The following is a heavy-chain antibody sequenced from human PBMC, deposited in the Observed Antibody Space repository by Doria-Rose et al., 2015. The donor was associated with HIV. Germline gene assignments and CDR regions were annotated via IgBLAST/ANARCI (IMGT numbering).Heavy chain of an antibody. J-gene: IGHJ4*02. CDR3: ARIKSSRWYHKYYFDF. CDR1: GVSLSSPGMG. D-gene: IGHD6-13*01. CDR2: IFSDDER. Sequence: QITLKESGPALVKPTETLTLTCTVSGVSLSSPGMGVSWIRQPPGKALEWLANIFSDDERSYKTSLKSILTISSGTSKRQVVLTMTDMDPVDTATYYCARIKSSRWYHKYYFDFWGQGTLVIVSA. V-gene: IGHV2-26*01.